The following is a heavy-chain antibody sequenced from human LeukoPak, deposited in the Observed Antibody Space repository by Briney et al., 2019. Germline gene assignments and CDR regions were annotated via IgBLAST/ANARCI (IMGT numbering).Heavy chain of an antibody. CDR2: INHSGRT. J-gene: IGHJ5*02. Sequence: SETLSLTCAVYGGSFSGYYWSWIRLPPGKGLEWIGEINHSGRTDYNPSLKSRLTISVDTSKNQFSLKLSSVTAADTAVYYCAREPGYCTGGSCYGGWFDPWGQGTLVTVSS. CDR3: AREPGYCTGGSCYGGWFDP. CDR1: GGSFSGYY. V-gene: IGHV4-34*01. D-gene: IGHD2-15*01.